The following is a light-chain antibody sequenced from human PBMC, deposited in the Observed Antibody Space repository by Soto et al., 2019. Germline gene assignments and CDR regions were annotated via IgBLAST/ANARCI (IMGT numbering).Light chain of an antibody. J-gene: IGLJ2*01. Sequence: QSALTQPASVSGSPGQSITISCTGTSSDVGGYNFVSWYQHHPGKAPKLMIYEVYNRPSGISQRFSGSKSANTASLTISWRQAEDEANYYCSSYTNTGTHVLFGGGIKLPVL. CDR2: EVY. CDR1: SSDVGGYNF. CDR3: SSYTNTGTHVL. V-gene: IGLV2-14*01.